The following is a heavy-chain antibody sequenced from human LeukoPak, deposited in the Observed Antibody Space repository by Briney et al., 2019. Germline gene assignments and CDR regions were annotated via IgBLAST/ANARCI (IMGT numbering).Heavy chain of an antibody. Sequence: GGSLRLSCAASGLTFSSYGMHWVRQAPGKGLEWVACIRYDGSNKYYADSVKGRFTISRDNSKNTLYVQMNSLRAEDTAVYYCARGGKRAVAGTRSPQYFQHWGQGTLVTVSS. CDR1: GLTFSSYG. CDR2: IRYDGSNK. V-gene: IGHV3-30*02. CDR3: ARGGKRAVAGTRSPQYFQH. J-gene: IGHJ1*01. D-gene: IGHD6-19*01.